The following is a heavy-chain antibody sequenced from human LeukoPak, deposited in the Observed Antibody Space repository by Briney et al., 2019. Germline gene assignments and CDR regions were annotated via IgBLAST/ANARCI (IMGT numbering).Heavy chain of an antibody. CDR2: INHSGST. Sequence: SETLSLTCAVYGGSFSDYYWSWFRQPPGKGLEWTGEINHSGSTDYNPYLKSRDTTSVVTSKNQFYLKLSSVTAADTAVYYCAYSSGYQQHWGQGTRVTVSS. CDR1: GGSFSDYY. CDR3: AYSSGYQQH. V-gene: IGHV4-34*01. J-gene: IGHJ1*01. D-gene: IGHD3-22*01.